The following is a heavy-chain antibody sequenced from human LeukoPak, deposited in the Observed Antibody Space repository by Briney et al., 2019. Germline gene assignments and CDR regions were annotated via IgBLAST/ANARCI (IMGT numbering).Heavy chain of an antibody. J-gene: IGHJ4*02. Sequence: GGSLRLSCAASGFTFSSYWMSWVRQAPGKGLEWVANIKQDGSEKYYVDSVKGRFTISRDNAKNSLYLQMNSLRAEDTAVYYCARVRGELSYFFDYWGQGTLVTVSS. V-gene: IGHV3-7*01. CDR1: GFTFSSYW. D-gene: IGHD3-16*02. CDR2: IKQDGSEK. CDR3: ARVRGELSYFFDY.